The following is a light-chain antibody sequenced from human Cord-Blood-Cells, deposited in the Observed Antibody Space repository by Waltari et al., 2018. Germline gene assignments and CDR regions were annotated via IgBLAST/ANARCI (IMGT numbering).Light chain of an antibody. J-gene: IGKJ1*01. CDR1: QSVSSN. V-gene: IGKV3-15*01. Sequence: EIVMTQSPATLSVSPGERATLSCRASQSVSSNLAWYQQKPGQAPRLLIYGAATRGTGSPARFSGSGSGTEFTLTISSLQSEDFAGYYCQQYNNWPPWTFGQGTKVEIK. CDR2: GAA. CDR3: QQYNNWPPWT.